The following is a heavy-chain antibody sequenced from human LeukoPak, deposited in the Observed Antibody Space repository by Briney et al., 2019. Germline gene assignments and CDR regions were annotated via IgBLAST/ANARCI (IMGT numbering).Heavy chain of an antibody. J-gene: IGHJ4*02. CDR1: GFTFSNNA. CDR2: ISGSGGSA. D-gene: IGHD4-11*01. CDR3: ARWGNDYSQFDS. V-gene: IGHV3-23*01. Sequence: GGSLRLSCVASGFTFSNNAMNWVRQAPGKGLEWVSTISGSGGSAYYTDSVKGRFTISRDTSKNTLHLQMNSLRAEDTAVYFCARWGNDYSQFDSWGQGTLVTVS.